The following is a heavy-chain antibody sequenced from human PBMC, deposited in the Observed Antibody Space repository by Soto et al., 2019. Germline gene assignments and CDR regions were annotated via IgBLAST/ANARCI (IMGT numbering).Heavy chain of an antibody. Sequence: XETLSLACSVSGDSVSSSDYYWAWIRQPPGKGLEWIVIIFYSGPTYYNPSLKSRVTLSVDTSKTHLSVRLNSVTAADTAVYYCAPLTVSLSGPYGIHVWGQGTTVTVSS. CDR3: APLTVSLSGPYGIHV. CDR2: IFYSGPT. D-gene: IGHD2-15*01. J-gene: IGHJ6*02. V-gene: IGHV4-39*01. CDR1: GDSVSSSDYY.